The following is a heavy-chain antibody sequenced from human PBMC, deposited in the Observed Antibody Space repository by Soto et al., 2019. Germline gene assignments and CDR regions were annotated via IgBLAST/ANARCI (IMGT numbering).Heavy chain of an antibody. V-gene: IGHV4-59*08. CDR2: IYYTGTT. CDR3: ARLCGYYQAFNI. CDR1: DSPISNYY. J-gene: IGHJ4*01. D-gene: IGHD3-22*01. Sequence: SETLSLTCTVSDSPISNYYWGWLRQPPGLGLEWVGYIYYTGTTTYNPSLRSRVAISLDASKSQFSLNLRSVTAADTAVYYCARLCGYYQAFNIWGPGALVTVSS.